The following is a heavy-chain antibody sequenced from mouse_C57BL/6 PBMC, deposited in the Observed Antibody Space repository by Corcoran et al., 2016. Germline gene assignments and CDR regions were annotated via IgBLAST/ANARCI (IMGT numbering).Heavy chain of an antibody. J-gene: IGHJ4*01. Sequence: EVQLQQSGPELVKPGASVKISCKASGYTFTDYYMNWVKQSHGKSLEWIGDINPNNGGTGYNQKFKGKATLTVDKSSSTAYMELRSLTSEDSAVYYCARYPDYYGSSYDAMDYWGQGTVVTVSP. CDR1: GYTFTDYY. CDR2: INPNNGGT. D-gene: IGHD1-1*01. CDR3: ARYPDYYGSSYDAMDY. V-gene: IGHV1-26*01.